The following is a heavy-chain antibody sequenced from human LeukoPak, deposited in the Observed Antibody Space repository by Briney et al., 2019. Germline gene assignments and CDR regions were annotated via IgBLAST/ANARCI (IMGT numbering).Heavy chain of an antibody. Sequence: PGGSLRLSCAASGFTFTNYWMSWVRQAPGKGLEWVANIKQDGSEKYYVDSVKGRFTISRDNAKNSLYLQMNSLRAEDTAVYYCARDLTYYDSSGYSWDYWGQGTLVTVSS. J-gene: IGHJ4*02. CDR2: IKQDGSEK. D-gene: IGHD3-22*01. CDR1: GFTFTNYW. V-gene: IGHV3-7*01. CDR3: ARDLTYYDSSGYSWDY.